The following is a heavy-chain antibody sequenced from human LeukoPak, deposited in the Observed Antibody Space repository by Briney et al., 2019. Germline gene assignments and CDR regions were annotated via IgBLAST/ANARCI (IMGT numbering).Heavy chain of an antibody. Sequence: SETLSLTCTVSGGSIRSYYWNWIRQPPGKGLEWVGYIYYTGNTNYNPSLKSRVTISVDTSKNQFSLKLISVTAADTAVYYCARHPEESFIAWDYWGQGTLVTVSS. J-gene: IGHJ4*02. V-gene: IGHV4-59*01. CDR3: ARHPEESFIAWDY. CDR1: GGSIRSYY. D-gene: IGHD2-15*01. CDR2: IYYTGNT.